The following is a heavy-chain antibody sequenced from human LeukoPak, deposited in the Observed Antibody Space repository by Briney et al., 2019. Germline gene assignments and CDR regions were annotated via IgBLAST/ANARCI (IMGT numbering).Heavy chain of an antibody. Sequence: ASVKVSCKASGGTFSSYAISWARQAPGQGLEWMGWINPNSGGTNYAQKFQGRVTMTRDTSISTAYMELSRLRSDDTAVYYCARAPPYYGSGSYYIGWFDPWGQGTLVTVSS. V-gene: IGHV1-2*02. CDR3: ARAPPYYGSGSYYIGWFDP. D-gene: IGHD3-10*01. J-gene: IGHJ5*02. CDR2: INPNSGGT. CDR1: GGTFSSYA.